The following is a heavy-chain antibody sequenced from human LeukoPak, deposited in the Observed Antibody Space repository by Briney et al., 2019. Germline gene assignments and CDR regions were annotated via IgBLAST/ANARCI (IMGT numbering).Heavy chain of an antibody. CDR1: GFTFTTYA. CDR2: VSDRDGST. CDR3: ARRPGN. D-gene: IGHD1-14*01. Sequence: PGGSLRLSCAASGFTFTTYAMSWVRQAPGKGLEWVSTVSDRDGSTYYADSVKGRFTISRDSSKNTLFLQMNDLTVEDTARYYCARRPGNWGQGILVTVSS. J-gene: IGHJ4*02. V-gene: IGHV3-23*01.